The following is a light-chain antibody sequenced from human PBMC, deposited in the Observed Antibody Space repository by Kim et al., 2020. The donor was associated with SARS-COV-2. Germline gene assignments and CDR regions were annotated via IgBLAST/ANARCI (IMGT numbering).Light chain of an antibody. J-gene: IGKJ2*01. CDR3: QQYDDWPPYT. CDR2: GAS. Sequence: VSPGERVTLSCRASQSVSTNLAWYQQKPGQAPRLLIYGASTRATAFPPRFSGSGSGTEFTLTISSLQSEDFAVYYCQQYDDWPPYTFGQGTKLEI. CDR1: QSVSTN. V-gene: IGKV3-15*01.